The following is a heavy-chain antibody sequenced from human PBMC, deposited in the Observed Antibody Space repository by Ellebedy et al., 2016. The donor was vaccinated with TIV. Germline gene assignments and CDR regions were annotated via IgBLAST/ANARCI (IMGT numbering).Heavy chain of an antibody. CDR3: VKDGRVLRYFQWHSASDY. D-gene: IGHD3-9*01. CDR1: GFTFSGDA. Sequence: GESLKISCSASGFTFSGDAMHWVRQAPGKGLEYVSAINGNGQTTYYADSAKGRFTISRDNSKNTLFLHMSSLRAEETAVYYCVKDGRVLRYFQWHSASDYWGPGTLVTVSS. J-gene: IGHJ4*02. V-gene: IGHV3-64D*06. CDR2: INGNGQTT.